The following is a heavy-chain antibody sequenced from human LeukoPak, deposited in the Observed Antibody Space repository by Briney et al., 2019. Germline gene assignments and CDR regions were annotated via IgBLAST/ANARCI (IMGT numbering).Heavy chain of an antibody. CDR1: GGSISSGSYY. Sequence: SETLSLTCTVSGGSISSGSYYWSWIRQPAGKGLEWIGRIYTSGSTNYNPSLKSRVTISVDTSKNQFSLKLSSVTAADTAVYYCARGWGRLRYFDWLPPTDDAFDIWGQGTMVTVSS. V-gene: IGHV4-61*02. CDR3: ARGWGRLRYFDWLPPTDDAFDI. J-gene: IGHJ3*02. CDR2: IYTSGST. D-gene: IGHD3-9*01.